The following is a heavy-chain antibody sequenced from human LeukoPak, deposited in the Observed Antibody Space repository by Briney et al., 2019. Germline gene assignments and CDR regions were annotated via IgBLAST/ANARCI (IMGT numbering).Heavy chain of an antibody. CDR2: IDPSDSYT. CDR1: GYSFTTYW. J-gene: IGHJ5*02. V-gene: IGHV5-10-1*01. D-gene: IGHD6-6*01. CDR3: ARHASSSSWFDP. Sequence: GESLRISCKGSGYSFTTYWISWVRQMPGKGLERMGRIDPSDSYTNYSPSFQGHVTITADKSISTAYLQWSSLKASDTAMYYCARHASSSSWFDPWGQGTLVTVSS.